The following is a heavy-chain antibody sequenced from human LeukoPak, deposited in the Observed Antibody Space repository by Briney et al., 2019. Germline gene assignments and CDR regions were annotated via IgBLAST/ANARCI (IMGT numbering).Heavy chain of an antibody. CDR3: ARGLVGATYTFDY. CDR2: ISSSSSYI. V-gene: IGHV3-21*01. Sequence: GGSLRLSCAASGFTFSSYSMNWVRQAPGKGLEWVSSISSSSSYIYYADSVKGRFTISRDNSKNTLYLQMNSLRAEDTAVYYCARGLVGATYTFDYWGQGTLVTVSS. CDR1: GFTFSSYS. J-gene: IGHJ4*02. D-gene: IGHD1-26*01.